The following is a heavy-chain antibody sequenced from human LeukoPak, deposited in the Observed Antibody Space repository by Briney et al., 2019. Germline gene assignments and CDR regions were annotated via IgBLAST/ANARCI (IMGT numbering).Heavy chain of an antibody. CDR2: MYKRGTT. J-gene: IGHJ4*02. CDR1: GDSISNYY. CDR3: ARDRFPVY. Sequence: SETLPLTCTVSGDSISNYYWSWIRQPPGKGLECNGCMYKRGTTNYNPSLKSRVTISVDTSKNQYSLNLSSVTAADTAVYYCARDRFPVYWGQGTLVTVSS. V-gene: IGHV4-59*01.